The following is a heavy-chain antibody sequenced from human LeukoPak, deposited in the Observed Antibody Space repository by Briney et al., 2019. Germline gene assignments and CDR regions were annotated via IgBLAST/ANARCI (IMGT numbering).Heavy chain of an antibody. J-gene: IGHJ4*02. CDR3: ARGETSSYDY. CDR1: GFTVSINY. D-gene: IGHD2-2*01. V-gene: IGHV3-53*01. Sequence: GGSLRLSCAASGFTVSINYMSWVRQAPGKGLEWVSVIYSGGNTYYADSVKGRFTISRDNSKNTVYLQMNSLRAEDTAVYYCARGETSSYDYWGQGTQVTVSS. CDR2: IYSGGNT.